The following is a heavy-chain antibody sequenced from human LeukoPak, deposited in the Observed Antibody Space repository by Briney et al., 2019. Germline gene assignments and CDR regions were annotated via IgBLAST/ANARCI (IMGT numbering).Heavy chain of an antibody. CDR1: GFSFGSYA. Sequence: GGSLRLSCAASGFSFGSYAMSWVRQAAGKGLEWVSEICGSVSGSGDCTHYADSVKGRFTISRDNAGNSLYLQMDNLRAEDTATYYCVRGLHLSKSSGYPLFHHWGQGTLVTVSS. CDR3: VRGLHLSKSSGYPLFHH. J-gene: IGHJ1*01. CDR2: ICGSVSGSGDCT. D-gene: IGHD3-22*01. V-gene: IGHV3-23*01.